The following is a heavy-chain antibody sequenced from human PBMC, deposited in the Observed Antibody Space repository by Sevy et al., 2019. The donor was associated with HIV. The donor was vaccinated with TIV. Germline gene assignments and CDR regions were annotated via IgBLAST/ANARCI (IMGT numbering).Heavy chain of an antibody. CDR2: IYYSGRT. V-gene: IGHV4-59*01. CDR3: ARALADYYYAMDV. CDR1: GVSISGYY. Sequence: SETLSLTCTVSGVSISGYYWSWIRQPPGKGLEWIGYIYYSGRTNYTPSLQGRVSISTDTSKNQFSLKLSSVTAADTAVYSCARALADYYYAMDVWGQGTTVTVSS. J-gene: IGHJ6*02.